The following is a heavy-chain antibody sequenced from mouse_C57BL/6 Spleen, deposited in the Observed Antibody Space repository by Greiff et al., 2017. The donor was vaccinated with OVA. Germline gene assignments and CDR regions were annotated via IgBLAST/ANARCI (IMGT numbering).Heavy chain of an antibody. CDR2: IDPSDSDT. Sequence: QVQLQQPGAELVRPGASVKLSCKASGYTFTSYWMHWVKQRPVQGLEWIGNIDPSDSDTHYNQKFKDKATLTVDKYSSTAYMQLSSLTAEDSAVDYCARRSGSGYAYDFDDWGQGTTLTVSS. CDR3: ARRSGSGYAYDFDD. V-gene: IGHV1-52*01. CDR1: GYTFTSYW. D-gene: IGHD3-2*02. J-gene: IGHJ2*01.